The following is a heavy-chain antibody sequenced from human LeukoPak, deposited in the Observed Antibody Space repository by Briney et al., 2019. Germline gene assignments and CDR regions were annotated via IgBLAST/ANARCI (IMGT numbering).Heavy chain of an antibody. CDR1: GGTFSSYA. CDR2: IIPILGRA. Sequence: SVKVSCKASGGTFSSYAISWVRQAPGQGLEWMGRIIPILGRANYAQRFQGRVTITADKSTSTAYMELSSLRSEDTAAYYCARGQIVVVTAIVTYYYGLDVWGQGTTVTVSS. CDR3: ARGQIVVVTAIVTYYYGLDV. V-gene: IGHV1-69*04. D-gene: IGHD2-21*02. J-gene: IGHJ6*02.